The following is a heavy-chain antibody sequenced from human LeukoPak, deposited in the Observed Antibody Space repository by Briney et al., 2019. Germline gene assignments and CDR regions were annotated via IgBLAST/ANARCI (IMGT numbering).Heavy chain of an antibody. Sequence: ASVEVSCKASGGTFSSYAISWVRQAPGQGLEWMGRIIPIFGTANYAQKFQGRVTITTDESTSTAYMELSSLRSEDTAVYYCARDLLLLEYSSSSDGAYYYYMDVWGKGTTVTVSS. D-gene: IGHD6-6*01. CDR1: GGTFSSYA. J-gene: IGHJ6*03. CDR2: IIPIFGTA. V-gene: IGHV1-69*05. CDR3: ARDLLLLEYSSSSDGAYYYYMDV.